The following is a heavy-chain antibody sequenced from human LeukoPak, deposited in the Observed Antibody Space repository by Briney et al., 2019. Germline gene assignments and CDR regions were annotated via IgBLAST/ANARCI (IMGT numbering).Heavy chain of an antibody. Sequence: WASVKVSCKASGYTFTSYYMHWVRQAPGQGLEWMGIINPSGGSTSYAQKFQGRVTMTRDTSTSTVYMELSSLRSEDTAVYYCARPLGLYYYGSGSFDYWGQGTLVTVSS. D-gene: IGHD3-10*01. CDR3: ARPLGLYYYGSGSFDY. J-gene: IGHJ4*02. V-gene: IGHV1-46*01. CDR1: GYTFTSYY. CDR2: INPSGGST.